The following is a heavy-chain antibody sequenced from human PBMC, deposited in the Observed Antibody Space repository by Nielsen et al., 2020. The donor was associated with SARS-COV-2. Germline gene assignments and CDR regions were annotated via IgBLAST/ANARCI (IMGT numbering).Heavy chain of an antibody. CDR2: IKQDGSEE. J-gene: IGHJ6*02. D-gene: IGHD6-13*01. V-gene: IGHV3-7*03. CDR3: TTDGDSSSWYSGYYYYYGMDV. Sequence: VRQAPGKGLEWVASIKQDGSEEYYVDSVKGRFTISRDNAKNSLYLQMNSLKTEDTAVYYCTTDGDSSSWYSGYYYYYGMDVWGQGTTVTVSS.